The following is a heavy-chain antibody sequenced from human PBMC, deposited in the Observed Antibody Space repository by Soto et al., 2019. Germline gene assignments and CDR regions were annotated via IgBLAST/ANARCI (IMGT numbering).Heavy chain of an antibody. Sequence: PGGSLRLPCTADELHLSNYGMHLVRQAPGKGLEWVAVTSYDGDKEYYADSVKGRFTISRDNSKNTLYLQMNSLRVEDTAVYYCAKDIALVRGVIIDLDVWGQGTTVTV. CDR2: TSYDGDKE. CDR3: AKDIALVRGVIIDLDV. CDR1: ELHLSNYG. V-gene: IGHV3-30*18. D-gene: IGHD3-10*01. J-gene: IGHJ6*02.